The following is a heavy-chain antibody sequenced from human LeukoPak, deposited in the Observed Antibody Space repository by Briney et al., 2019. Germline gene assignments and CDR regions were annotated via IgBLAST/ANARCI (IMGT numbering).Heavy chain of an antibody. CDR2: IYYSGST. CDR1: GGSISSYY. V-gene: IGHV4-59*08. CDR3: ARQESYYYMDV. Sequence: SETLSLTCTVSGGSISSYYWSWIRQPPGKGLEWIGYIYYSGSTNYNPSLKSRVTISVDTSKNQFSLKLSSVAAADTAVYYCARQESYYYMDVWGKGTTVTISS. J-gene: IGHJ6*03.